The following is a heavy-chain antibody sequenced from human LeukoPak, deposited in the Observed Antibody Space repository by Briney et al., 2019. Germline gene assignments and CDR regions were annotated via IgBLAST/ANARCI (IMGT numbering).Heavy chain of an antibody. Sequence: PGGSLRLSCAASGFTFSDYYMSWIRQAPGKGLEWVSYISSSGSTIYYADSVKGRFTISRDNAKNTLYLQMNSLRAEDTAVYYCARGPRYSSSWYGFDYWGQGTLVTVSS. D-gene: IGHD6-13*01. J-gene: IGHJ4*02. V-gene: IGHV3-11*04. CDR2: ISSSGSTI. CDR1: GFTFSDYY. CDR3: ARGPRYSSSWYGFDY.